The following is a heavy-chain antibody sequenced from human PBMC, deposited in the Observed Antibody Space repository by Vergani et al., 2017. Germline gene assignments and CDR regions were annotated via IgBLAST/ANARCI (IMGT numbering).Heavy chain of an antibody. D-gene: IGHD1-14*01. CDR3: ARDLRLLYNRFDP. V-gene: IGHV3-53*02. CDR1: GFSVSNNY. Sequence: EVQLVETGGGLIQPGGSLRLSCVVSGFSVSNNYMSWVRHRPGKGLEWVSFIFTGGTTYYEDSVKGRFTISRDNSKSTMYLQMNSLRDEDTGVYYCARDLRLLYNRFDPWGQGTLVTVSS. CDR2: IFTGGTT. J-gene: IGHJ5*02.